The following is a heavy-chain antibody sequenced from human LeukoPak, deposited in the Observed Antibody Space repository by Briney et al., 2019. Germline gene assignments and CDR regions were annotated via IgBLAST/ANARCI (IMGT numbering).Heavy chain of an antibody. J-gene: IGHJ4*02. CDR3: ARNQRRLDY. V-gene: IGHV3-7*01. D-gene: IGHD1-14*01. CDR2: IKQDGSEK. Sequence: GGSLRLSCAVSGFTFSTYWMSWVRQAPGKGLELVANIKQDGSEKYYVDSVKGRFTISRDNAKNSLYLQVNSLRAEDTAVYYCARNQRRLDYWGQGTLVTVSS. CDR1: GFTFSTYW.